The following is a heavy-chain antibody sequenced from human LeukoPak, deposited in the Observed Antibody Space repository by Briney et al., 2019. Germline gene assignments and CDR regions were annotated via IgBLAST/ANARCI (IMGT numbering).Heavy chain of an antibody. V-gene: IGHV3-9*01. CDR3: AKDIGYSSGWTQTFDY. CDR1: GFTFDDYA. D-gene: IGHD6-19*01. CDR2: ISWNSGSI. Sequence: GRSLRLSCAASGFTFDDYAMHWVRQAPGKGLEWVSGISWNSGSIGYADSVKGRFTISRDNAKNSLYLQMNSLRAEDTALYYCAKDIGYSSGWTQTFDYWGQGTLVTVSS. J-gene: IGHJ4*02.